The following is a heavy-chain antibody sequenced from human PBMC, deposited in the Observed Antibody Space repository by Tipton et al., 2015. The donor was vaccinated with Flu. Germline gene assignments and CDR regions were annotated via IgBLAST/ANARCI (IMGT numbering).Heavy chain of an antibody. V-gene: IGHV4-39*01. CDR3: ARQYRMYYFNS. J-gene: IGHJ4*02. D-gene: IGHD5-12*01. CDR1: GDSVGSNYY. Sequence: TLSLTCSVSGDSVGSNYYWGWIRQPPGKGLEWIGNVYRTGSTFDNPSLKSRVTLSADTSKNQFSLRLSSVTAADTAVYYCARQYRMYYFNSWGQGTLVTVS. CDR2: VYRTGST.